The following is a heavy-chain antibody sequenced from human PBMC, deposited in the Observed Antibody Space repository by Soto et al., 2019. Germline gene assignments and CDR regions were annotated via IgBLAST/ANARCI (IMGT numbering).Heavy chain of an antibody. D-gene: IGHD1-1*01. CDR1: GYTFTSYG. Sequence: ASVKVSCKASGYTFTSYGISWVRQAPGQGLEWMGWISAYNGNTNYAQKLQGRVTMTTDTSTSTAYMELSSLGSEDTAVYYCAIDTNVALTFHYYGMDVWGQGTTVTVSS. J-gene: IGHJ6*02. CDR3: AIDTNVALTFHYYGMDV. CDR2: ISAYNGNT. V-gene: IGHV1-18*01.